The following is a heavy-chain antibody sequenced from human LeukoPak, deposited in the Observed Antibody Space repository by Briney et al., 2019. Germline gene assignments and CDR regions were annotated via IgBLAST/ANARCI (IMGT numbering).Heavy chain of an antibody. D-gene: IGHD2-15*01. CDR1: GFTFSDFS. J-gene: IGHJ4*02. Sequence: GGSLRLSCAASGFTFSDFSMSWVRQAPGKGLEWVSSISNGSGYIFFADSVEGRFTISRDNAKNSLYLQMSSLGAEDTAVYYCARPWLTCSGGSCYSYYFDYWGQGTLVTVST. CDR2: ISNGSGYI. V-gene: IGHV3-21*01. CDR3: ARPWLTCSGGSCYSYYFDY.